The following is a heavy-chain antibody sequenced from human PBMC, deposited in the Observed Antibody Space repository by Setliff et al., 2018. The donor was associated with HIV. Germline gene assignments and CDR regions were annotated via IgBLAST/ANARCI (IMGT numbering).Heavy chain of an antibody. Sequence: ASVKVSCKASGYTFTGYYMHWVRQAPGQGLEWMGRINPNSGGTNYAQKFQGRFTMTRDTSISTAYMELRSLRSDDTAVYYCARGTLGDTSGWFFDFWGQGSLVTVSS. CDR3: ARGTLGDTSGWFFDF. CDR2: INPNSGGT. CDR1: GYTFTGYY. D-gene: IGHD6-19*01. V-gene: IGHV1-2*06. J-gene: IGHJ4*02.